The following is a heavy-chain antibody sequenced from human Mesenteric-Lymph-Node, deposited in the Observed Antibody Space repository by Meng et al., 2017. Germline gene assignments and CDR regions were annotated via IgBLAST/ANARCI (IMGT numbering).Heavy chain of an antibody. V-gene: IGHV3-23*01. D-gene: IGHD5/OR15-5a*01. CDR2: ISGIGGTT. J-gene: IGHJ5*02. Sequence: GESLKISCAASGFTFSSYAMTWVRQAPGKGLEWVSAISGIGGTTYYAVSVKGRFTISRDNSKNTLHLQMNSLRAEDTAIYYCAKVGKFLRGGWFDPWGQGTLVTVSS. CDR1: GFTFSSYA. CDR3: AKVGKFLRGGWFDP.